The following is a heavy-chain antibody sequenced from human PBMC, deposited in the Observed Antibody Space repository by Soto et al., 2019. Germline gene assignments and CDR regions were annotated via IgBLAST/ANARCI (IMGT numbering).Heavy chain of an antibody. CDR3: ARARRQQLVRNYYYYYMDV. D-gene: IGHD6-13*01. J-gene: IGHJ6*03. Sequence: QVQLVQSGAEVKKPGASVKVSCKASGYTFTSYDINWVRQATGQGLEWMGWMNPNSGNTGYAQKFQGRVTMTRNTSISTAYMELSSLRSEDTAVYYCARARRQQLVRNYYYYYMDVWGKGTTVTVSS. V-gene: IGHV1-8*01. CDR1: GYTFTSYD. CDR2: MNPNSGNT.